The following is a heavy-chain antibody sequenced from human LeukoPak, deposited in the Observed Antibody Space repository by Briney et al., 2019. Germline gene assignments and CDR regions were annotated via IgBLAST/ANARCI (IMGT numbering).Heavy chain of an antibody. V-gene: IGHV4-39*01. CDR2: ILYSGTT. D-gene: IGHD2-2*01. CDR3: ASENCSGTSCSSFDY. CDR1: GGSISSRSYY. Sequence: PSETLSLTCTVSGGSISSRSYYWGWIRQPPGKGLEWIGSILYSGTTYYNPSLKSRVTISVDTSKNQFSLGLSSVTAADTAVYYCASENCSGTSCSSFDYWGQGTLVTVSS. J-gene: IGHJ4*02.